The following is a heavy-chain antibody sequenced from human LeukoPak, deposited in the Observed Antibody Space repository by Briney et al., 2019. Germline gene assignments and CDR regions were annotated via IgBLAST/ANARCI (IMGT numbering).Heavy chain of an antibody. V-gene: IGHV1-69*01. J-gene: IGHJ4*02. CDR1: GGTFSSYA. CDR3: ARDFEGYSNYDPSYYFDY. Sequence: ASVKASCKASGGTFSSYAISWVRQAPGQGLEWMGGIIPIFGTANYAQKFQGRVTITADESTSTAYMELSSLRSEDTAVYYCARDFEGYSNYDPSYYFDYWGQGTLVTVSS. CDR2: IIPIFGTA. D-gene: IGHD4-11*01.